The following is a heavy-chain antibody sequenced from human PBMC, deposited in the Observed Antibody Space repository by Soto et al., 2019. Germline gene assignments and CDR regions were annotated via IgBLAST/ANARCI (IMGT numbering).Heavy chain of an antibody. Sequence: ASATPSRTCAVCGGSFHGSYWSWIRQPPGEGLEWIGEINHSGSSNYNPTFKSRVFISVDMSKNQMSLQLTSVSAADTAVYYCAKGPQAGYYDSGTFYSSVPLGQGTLVTVSS. CDR2: INHSGSS. J-gene: IGHJ5*02. CDR3: AKGPQAGYYDSGTFYSSVP. CDR1: GGSFHGSY. D-gene: IGHD3-10*01. V-gene: IGHV4-34*01.